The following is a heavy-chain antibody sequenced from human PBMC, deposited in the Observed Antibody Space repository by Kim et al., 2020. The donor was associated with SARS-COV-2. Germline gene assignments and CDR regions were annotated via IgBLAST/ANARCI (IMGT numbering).Heavy chain of an antibody. CDR1: GGSISSSSYY. V-gene: IGHV4-39*07. CDR3: ARDQVGATMRQYFDY. D-gene: IGHD1-26*01. CDR2: IYYSGST. J-gene: IGHJ4*02. Sequence: SETLSLTCTVSGGSISSSSYYWGWIRQPPGKGLEWIGSIYYSGSTYYNPSLKSRVTISVDTSKNQFSLKLSSVTAADTAVYYCARDQVGATMRQYFDYWGQGTLVTVSS.